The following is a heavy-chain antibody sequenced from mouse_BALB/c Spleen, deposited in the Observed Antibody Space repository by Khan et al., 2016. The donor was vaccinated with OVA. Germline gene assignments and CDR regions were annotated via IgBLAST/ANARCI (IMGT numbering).Heavy chain of an antibody. CDR1: GYTFTSYN. Sequence: QVQLQQPGAELVKPGASVKMSCKASGYTFTSYNMHWITQTPGQGLEWIGTIYLANDDTSFNQKFKGKATLTADKSSSTAYMQLSSLTSEDSAVYYCAKLGPYYFDYWGQGTTLTVSS. J-gene: IGHJ2*01. CDR3: AKLGPYYFDY. CDR2: IYLANDDT. D-gene: IGHD4-1*01. V-gene: IGHV1-12*01.